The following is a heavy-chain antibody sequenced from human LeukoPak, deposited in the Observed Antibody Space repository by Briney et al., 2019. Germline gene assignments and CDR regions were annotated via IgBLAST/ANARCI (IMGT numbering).Heavy chain of an antibody. CDR2: IFYSGST. J-gene: IGHJ4*02. CDR1: GGSISSSSHY. D-gene: IGHD3-22*01. V-gene: IGHV4-39*07. Sequence: SETLSLTCTVSGGSISSSSHYWGWIRQSPGKGLEWIGSIFYSGSTFYSPSLKSRVTILVDTSKNEFSLKLSSVTAADTAVYYCARTTHYDSSGPYYWGQGTLVTVSS. CDR3: ARTTHYDSSGPYY.